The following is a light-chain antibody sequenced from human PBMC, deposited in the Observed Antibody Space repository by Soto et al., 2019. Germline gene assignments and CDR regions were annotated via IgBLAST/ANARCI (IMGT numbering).Light chain of an antibody. CDR2: EVT. V-gene: IGLV2-14*01. Sequence: QSVLTQPASVSGSPGQSITISRTGTSSDVGGYNFVSWYQQHPGKAPKLIIYEVTHRPSGVSNRFSGSKSGNTASLTISGLQAEDEADYYCSSYTASNILEVFGTGTKVTVL. CDR1: SSDVGGYNF. J-gene: IGLJ1*01. CDR3: SSYTASNILEV.